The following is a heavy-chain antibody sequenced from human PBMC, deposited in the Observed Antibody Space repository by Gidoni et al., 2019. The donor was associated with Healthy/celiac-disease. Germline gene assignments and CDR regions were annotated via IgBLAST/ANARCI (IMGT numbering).Heavy chain of an antibody. D-gene: IGHD2-15*01. Sequence: QVQLVASGGGVVQPGRSLRLSCAASGSTLSSYGLHWVRQAPGKGLEWVAVLWYDGSNKYYADSVKGRFTISRDNSKNTLYLQMNSRRAEDTAVYYCARGDCSGGSCYLDYYYYGMDVWGQGTTVTVSS. CDR2: LWYDGSNK. V-gene: IGHV3-33*01. CDR1: GSTLSSYG. J-gene: IGHJ6*02. CDR3: ARGDCSGGSCYLDYYYYGMDV.